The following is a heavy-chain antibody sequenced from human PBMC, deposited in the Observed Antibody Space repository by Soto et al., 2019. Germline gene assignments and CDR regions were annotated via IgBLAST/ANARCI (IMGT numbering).Heavy chain of an antibody. CDR3: ARAKEQQMSHAFDF. J-gene: IGHJ3*01. V-gene: IGHV1-18*01. D-gene: IGHD6-13*01. CDR2: ISAYDGDT. Sequence: QVHLVQSGAEVKKPGASVKVSCKSSGYTFTSYGFSWVRQAPGQGLEWMGWISAYDGDTKYAQKPQGIVTMTTDPPTSTVYMELRTQRSNDTAVYYCARAKEQQMSHAFDFCGQGTMVTVS. CDR1: GYTFTSYG.